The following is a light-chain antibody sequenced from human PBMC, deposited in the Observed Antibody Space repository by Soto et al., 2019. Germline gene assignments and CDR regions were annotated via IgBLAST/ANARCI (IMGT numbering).Light chain of an antibody. CDR3: SSYTSSYTYV. V-gene: IGLV2-14*03. CDR2: DVS. J-gene: IGLJ1*01. CDR1: SSDVGGYNF. Sequence: QSALTQPASVSGSSGQSVTISCAGTSSDVGGYNFVSWYQQHPGKAPQLMIYDVSSRPSGVSNRFSGSKSGNTASLTISGLQAEDEADYYCSSYTSSYTYVFGTGTKLTVL.